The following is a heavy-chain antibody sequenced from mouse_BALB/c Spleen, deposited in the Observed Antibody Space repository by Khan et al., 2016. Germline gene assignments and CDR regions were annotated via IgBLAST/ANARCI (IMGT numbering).Heavy chain of an antibody. J-gene: IGHJ3*01. CDR1: GFSLTNYG. D-gene: IGHD2-14*01. CDR2: IWSGGST. CDR3: AREEVRRGAWFAY. V-gene: IGHV2-2*01. Sequence: QVQLKQSGPGLVQPSQSLSITCTVSGFSLTNYGVHWVRQSPGKGLEWLGVIWSGGSTDYNAAFISRLTISKDNSKSQVFFKMNSLQAHDTAIYDGAREEVRRGAWFAYWGQGTLVTVSA.